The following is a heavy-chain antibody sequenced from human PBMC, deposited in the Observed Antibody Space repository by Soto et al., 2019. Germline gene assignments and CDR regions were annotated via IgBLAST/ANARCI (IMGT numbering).Heavy chain of an antibody. D-gene: IGHD6-19*01. CDR1: GYTFKNYG. CDR2: ITTYNGNR. V-gene: IGHV1-18*01. CDR3: ARDAQPKGVAADGASDY. J-gene: IGHJ4*02. Sequence: QVQLVQSGPEVKNPGASVKVSCKASGYTFKNYGIKWVRQDPGQGLEWVGWITTYNGNRYSAEKFQGRVTMTTDTSTSTTYMELKSLTSDETGVYYCARDAQPKGVAADGASDYWGQGTLVTVSS.